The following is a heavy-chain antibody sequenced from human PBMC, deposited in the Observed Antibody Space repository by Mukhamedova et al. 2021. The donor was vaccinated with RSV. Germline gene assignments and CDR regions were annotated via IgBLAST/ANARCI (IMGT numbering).Heavy chain of an antibody. CDR3: ARGTGGYFDL. CDR1: SSGINA. D-gene: IGHD1-14*01. J-gene: IGHJ2*01. V-gene: IGHV4-61*01. CDR2: IYYSGST. Sequence: SSGINAEYMGRQPPGKGLEWIGYIYYSGSTNYNPSLKSRVTISVDTSKNQFSLKLSSVTAADTAVYYCARGTGGYFDLWGRGTLVIVSS.